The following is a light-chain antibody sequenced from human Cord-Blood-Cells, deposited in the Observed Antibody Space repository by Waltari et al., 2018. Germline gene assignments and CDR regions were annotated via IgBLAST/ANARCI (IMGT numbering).Light chain of an antibody. CDR1: SSAVGGYNY. V-gene: IGLV2-14*01. CDR3: SSYTSSSTLV. Sequence: QSALTQPASVSGSPGQSIPIPRTGTSSAVGGYNYVPWYQQHPGKAPKLTIYEFSNRPSGVSNRFSGSKSGNTASLTISGLQAEDEADYYCSSYTSSSTLVFGGGTKLTVL. J-gene: IGLJ3*02. CDR2: EFS.